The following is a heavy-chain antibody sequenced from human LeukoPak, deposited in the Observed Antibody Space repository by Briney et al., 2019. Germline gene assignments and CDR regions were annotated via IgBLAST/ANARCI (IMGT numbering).Heavy chain of an antibody. CDR3: ARVPPLDPGYSSSWYYFDY. Sequence: SVKVSCKASGGTFSSYAISWVRQAPGQGLEWMGGIIPIFGTANYAQKFQGRVTITTDESTSTAYMELSSLRSEDTAVYYCARVPPLDPGYSSSWYYFDYWGQGTLVTVSS. CDR2: IIPIFGTA. J-gene: IGHJ4*02. CDR1: GGTFSSYA. V-gene: IGHV1-69*05. D-gene: IGHD6-13*01.